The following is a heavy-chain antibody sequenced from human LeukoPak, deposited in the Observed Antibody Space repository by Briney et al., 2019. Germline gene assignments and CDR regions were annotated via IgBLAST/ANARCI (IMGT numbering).Heavy chain of an antibody. CDR1: GFTFSSYS. CDR2: ISSSSSYI. Sequence: PGGSLRLSRAASGFTFSSYSMNWVRQAPGKGLEWVSSISSSSSYIYYADSVKGRFTISGDNAKNSLYLQMNSLRAEDTAVYYCARAGRDGYNCDYWGQGTLVTVSS. CDR3: ARAGRDGYNCDY. V-gene: IGHV3-21*01. J-gene: IGHJ4*02. D-gene: IGHD5-24*01.